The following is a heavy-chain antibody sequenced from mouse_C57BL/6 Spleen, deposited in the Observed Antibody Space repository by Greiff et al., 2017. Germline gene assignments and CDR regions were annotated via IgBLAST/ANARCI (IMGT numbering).Heavy chain of an antibody. D-gene: IGHD4-1*01. J-gene: IGHJ2*01. Sequence: EVQVLESGGGLVKPGASLKLSCAASGFTFSSYSMSWVRQTPGKRLEWVATISDGGSYTNYPDNLKGQFTISRDNAKNNLYLQMSHLKSEDTAMYYFARGTGTDYWGKGTTLTVSS. CDR1: GFTFSSYS. V-gene: IGHV5-4*01. CDR2: ISDGGSYT. CDR3: ARGTGTDY.